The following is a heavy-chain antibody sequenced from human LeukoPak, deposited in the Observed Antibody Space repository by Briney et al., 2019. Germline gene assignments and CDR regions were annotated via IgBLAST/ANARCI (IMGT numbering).Heavy chain of an antibody. CDR3: ARDRYSGSYTTSSAFDI. Sequence: GRSLRLSCADSGFTFSSYWMHWVRQAPGKGLVWVSCINRDGSSTSYADSVKGRFTISRDNAKNTLYLQMNSLRAEDTAVYYCARDRYSGSYTTSSAFDIWGQGTMVTVSS. J-gene: IGHJ3*02. CDR2: INRDGSST. V-gene: IGHV3-74*01. D-gene: IGHD1-26*01. CDR1: GFTFSSYW.